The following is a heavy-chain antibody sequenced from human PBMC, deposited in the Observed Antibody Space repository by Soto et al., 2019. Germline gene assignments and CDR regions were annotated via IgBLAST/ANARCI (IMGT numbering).Heavy chain of an antibody. V-gene: IGHV3-53*01. CDR3: ARGVAVAAVDY. CDR2: IYSGGST. J-gene: IGHJ4*02. CDR1: GFTVSSNY. Sequence: GGSLRLSCAASGFTVSSNYMSWVRQAPGKGLEWVSVIYSGGSTYYADSVKGRFTISRDNSKNTLYLQMNSLRAEDTAVYYCARGVAVAAVDYWGQGTLVTVYS. D-gene: IGHD6-19*01.